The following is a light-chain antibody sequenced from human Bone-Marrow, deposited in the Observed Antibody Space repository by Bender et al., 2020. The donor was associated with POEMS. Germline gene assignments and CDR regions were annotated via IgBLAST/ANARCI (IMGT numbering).Light chain of an antibody. Sequence: QSVLTQPPSVSGAPGQRITISCTGSISNIGAGYDVHWYQQLPGTAPRLLMYGNTYRPSGVPDRFSGSRSDTSASLTITGLQAEDEAHYYCQSYDISLNIRLFGGGTRLTVL. V-gene: IGLV1-40*01. J-gene: IGLJ3*02. CDR2: GNT. CDR1: ISNIGAGYD. CDR3: QSYDISLNIRL.